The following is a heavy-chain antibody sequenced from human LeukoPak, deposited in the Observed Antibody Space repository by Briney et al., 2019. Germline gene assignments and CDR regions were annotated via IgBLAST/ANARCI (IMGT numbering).Heavy chain of an antibody. CDR2: TNGDGSDT. CDR3: VRGAYYFYGMDV. CDR1: GFTFSSYW. V-gene: IGHV3-74*03. J-gene: IGHJ6*02. D-gene: IGHD3-16*01. Sequence: PGESLRLSCAASGFTFSSYWMHWVRQAPGKGLVWVAQTNGDGSDTTYADSMKGRFTISRDNAKNTLYLHINSLRIEDTAVFYCVRGAYYFYGMDVWGQGTTVTASS.